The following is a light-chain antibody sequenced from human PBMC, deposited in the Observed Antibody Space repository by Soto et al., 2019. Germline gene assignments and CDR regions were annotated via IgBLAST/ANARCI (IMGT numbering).Light chain of an antibody. CDR2: DSN. CDR1: SSNIGSGYD. Sequence: QSVLTQPPSVSGAPGQTVTISCTGSSSNIGSGYDVHWYQQLPGKVPKLLIYDSNDRPSGVPDRFSGSKSGTSASLAITGLQAEDEADYYCQSYDNALSSSQVVFGGGTQLTVL. V-gene: IGLV1-40*01. CDR3: QSYDNALSSSQVV. J-gene: IGLJ2*01.